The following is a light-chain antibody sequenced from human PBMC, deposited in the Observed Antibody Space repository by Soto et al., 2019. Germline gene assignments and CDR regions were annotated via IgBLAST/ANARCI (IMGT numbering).Light chain of an antibody. CDR2: DAS. CDR1: QSISSW. Sequence: DLQMTQSPSTLSESVGDRVTITCRASQSISSWLAWYQQKPGKAPKLLIYDASSLESGVPSRFSGSGSGTEFTLTISSLQPDDFATYYCQQYNSYSRTFGQGTKVEIK. J-gene: IGKJ1*01. V-gene: IGKV1-5*01. CDR3: QQYNSYSRT.